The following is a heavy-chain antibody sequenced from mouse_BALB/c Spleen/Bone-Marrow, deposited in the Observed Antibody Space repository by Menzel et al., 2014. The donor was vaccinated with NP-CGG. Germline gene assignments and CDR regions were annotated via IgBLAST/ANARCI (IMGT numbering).Heavy chain of an antibody. CDR2: INSDGGIT. CDR3: ARRGFYYAMDY. CDR1: EYEFPSHD. V-gene: IGHV5-2*01. J-gene: IGHJ4*01. Sequence: EVQLVESGGGLVQPGESLKLSCESNEYEFPSHDMSWVRKTPEKRLELVAAINSDGGITNYPDTMERRFTISRDNTKKTLYLQMSSLRSEDTALYYCARRGFYYAMDYWGQGTSVTVSS.